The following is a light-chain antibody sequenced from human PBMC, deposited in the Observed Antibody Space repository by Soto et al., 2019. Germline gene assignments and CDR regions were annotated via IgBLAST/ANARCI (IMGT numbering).Light chain of an antibody. J-gene: IGLJ1*01. Sequence: QSALTQPPSASGTPGQRVTVSGSGSRSNIGRNGVNWYQQLPGSAPKLLIYGNDQRPSGVSDRFSGSKSGNTASLTISGLQAEDEADYYCSSFTSRFTFVFGTGTKVTVL. CDR3: SSFTSRFTFV. CDR2: GND. CDR1: RSNIGRNG. V-gene: IGLV1-44*01.